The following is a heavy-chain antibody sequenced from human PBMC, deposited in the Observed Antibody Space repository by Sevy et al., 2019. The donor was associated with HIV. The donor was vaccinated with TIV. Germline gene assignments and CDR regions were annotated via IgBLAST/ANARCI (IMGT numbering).Heavy chain of an antibody. CDR3: ARGEGVYCSGGSCLSFDP. CDR2: IYHSGST. D-gene: IGHD2-15*01. Sequence: SETLSLTCAVSGGSISSGGYSWSWIRQPPGKGLEWIGYIYHSGSTYYNPSLKSRVTISVDRSKNQFSLKLSSVTAADTAVYYCARGEGVYCSGGSCLSFDPWGQGTLVTVSS. J-gene: IGHJ5*02. V-gene: IGHV4-30-2*01. CDR1: GGSISSGGYS.